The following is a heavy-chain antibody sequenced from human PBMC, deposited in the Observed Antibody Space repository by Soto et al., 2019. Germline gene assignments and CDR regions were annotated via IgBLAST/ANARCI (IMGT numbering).Heavy chain of an antibody. D-gene: IGHD5-18*01. J-gene: IGHJ4*02. V-gene: IGHV1-69*13. CDR1: GGTFSSYA. CDR2: IIPSFGTA. CDR3: ATGEGRGYSYGTKYYFDY. Sequence: SVKVSFKASGGTFSSYAISWVRQAPGQGLEWMGRIIPSFGTANYAQKCQGSVTITADESTSTAYMELSSLRSEDTAVYYCATGEGRGYSYGTKYYFDYWGQGTLVTVS.